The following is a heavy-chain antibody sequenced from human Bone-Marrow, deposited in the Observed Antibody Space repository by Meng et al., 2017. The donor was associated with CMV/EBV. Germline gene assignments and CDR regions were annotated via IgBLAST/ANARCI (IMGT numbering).Heavy chain of an antibody. V-gene: IGHV4-34*01. CDR2: INHSGST. CDR1: GGSFSGYY. J-gene: IGHJ4*02. D-gene: IGHD1-26*01. CDR3: ARRGVGLSIDY. Sequence: GSLRLSCAVYGGSFSGYYWSWIRQPPGKGLEWIGEINHSGSTNYNPSLKSRVTISVDTSKSQFSLKLNSVTAADTATYSCARRGVGLSIDYWRQGTLVTVSS.